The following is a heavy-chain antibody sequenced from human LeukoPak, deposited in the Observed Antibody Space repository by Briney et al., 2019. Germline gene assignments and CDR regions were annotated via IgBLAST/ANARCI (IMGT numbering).Heavy chain of an antibody. CDR2: IYSGGST. V-gene: IGHV3-NL1*01. D-gene: IGHD6-6*01. CDR3: AREFDSSSLDS. J-gene: IGHJ4*02. CDR1: GFTFSSYG. Sequence: GGSLRLSCAASGFTFSSYGMHWVRQAPGKGLEWVAVIYSGGSTHYADAVKGRFTISRDNSRNTLFLQMNSLRAEDTAVYYCAREFDSSSLDSWGQGTPVTVSS.